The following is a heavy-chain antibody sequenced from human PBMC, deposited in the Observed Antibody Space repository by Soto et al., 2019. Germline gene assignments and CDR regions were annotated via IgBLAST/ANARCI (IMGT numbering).Heavy chain of an antibody. Sequence: GESLKISCKGSGYSFAGYWITWVRQKPGKGLEWMGRIDPSDSQTYYSPSFRGHVTISVTKSITTVFLQWSSLRASETAMYYCARQIYDSDTGPNFQYYFDSWGQGTPVTVSS. CDR1: GYSFAGYW. J-gene: IGHJ4*02. V-gene: IGHV5-10-1*01. CDR3: ARQIYDSDTGPNFQYYFDS. CDR2: IDPSDSQT. D-gene: IGHD3-22*01.